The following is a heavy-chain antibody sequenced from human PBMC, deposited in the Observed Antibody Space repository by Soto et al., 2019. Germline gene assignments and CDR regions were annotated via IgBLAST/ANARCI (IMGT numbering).Heavy chain of an antibody. D-gene: IGHD6-6*01. CDR2: MNPNSGNT. J-gene: IGHJ6*02. CDR3: ARNGIAARPQYGMDV. CDR1: GYTFTSYD. V-gene: IGHV1-8*01. Sequence: ASVKVSCKASGYTFTSYDINWVRQATGQGLEWMGWMNPNSGNTGYAQKFQGRVTMTRNTSISTAYMELSSLRSEDTAVYYCARNGIAARPQYGMDVWGQGTTVTVSS.